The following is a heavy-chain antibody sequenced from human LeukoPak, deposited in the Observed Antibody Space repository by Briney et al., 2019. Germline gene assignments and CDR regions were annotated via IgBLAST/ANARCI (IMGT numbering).Heavy chain of an antibody. V-gene: IGHV3-23*01. Sequence: QTGVSLRLSCAASGVTFSSQGMSWVRQGPGKGLEWVSAITGSGSITYYSDSVKGRFTISRDNSKNTVYLQLNSLRVEDTAVYYCAKMQGYFDYWGQGTLVTVSS. CDR3: AKMQGYFDY. J-gene: IGHJ4*02. CDR1: GVTFSSQG. CDR2: ITGSGSIT.